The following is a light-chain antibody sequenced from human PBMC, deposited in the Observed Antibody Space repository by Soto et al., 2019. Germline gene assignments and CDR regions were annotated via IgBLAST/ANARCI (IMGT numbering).Light chain of an antibody. CDR2: DVS. CDR3: QQYNNWPPIT. Sequence: EIVLTHSPATLSLSPWDRATLSCRASKSVGKYLAWYQQKPGQLPRLLIYDVSNRATGIPARFSGTGSGTEFTLTISSLQSEDFAVYYCQQYNNWPPITFGQGTRLEIK. J-gene: IGKJ5*01. V-gene: IGKV3-11*01. CDR1: KSVGKY.